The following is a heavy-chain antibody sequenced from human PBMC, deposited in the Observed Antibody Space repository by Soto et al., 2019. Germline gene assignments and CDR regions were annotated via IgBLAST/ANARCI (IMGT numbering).Heavy chain of an antibody. J-gene: IGHJ6*02. Sequence: SETLSLTCAVYGGSFSGYFWSWIRQPPGKGLEWIGEINHSGSTKYNPSLKSRVTISLDTSKNQFSLKVYSVTAADTAVYYCARDISGYYYGMDVWGQGTTVTVSS. D-gene: IGHD3-3*02. CDR3: ARDISGYYYGMDV. CDR1: GGSFSGYF. CDR2: INHSGST. V-gene: IGHV4-34*01.